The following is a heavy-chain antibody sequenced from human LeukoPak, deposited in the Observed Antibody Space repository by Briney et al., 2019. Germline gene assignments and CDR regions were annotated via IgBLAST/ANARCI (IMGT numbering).Heavy chain of an antibody. CDR2: IYYSGST. Sequence: SETLSLTCTVSGGSISSGDYYWSWIRQPPGKGLEWIGYIYYSGSTYYNPSLKSRVTISVDTSKNQFSLKLSSVTAADTAVYYCAREKSVHEYYYYYYGMDVWGQGTTVTVSS. D-gene: IGHD3-10*01. CDR3: AREKSVHEYYYYYYGMDV. CDR1: GGSISSGDYY. J-gene: IGHJ6*02. V-gene: IGHV4-30-4*01.